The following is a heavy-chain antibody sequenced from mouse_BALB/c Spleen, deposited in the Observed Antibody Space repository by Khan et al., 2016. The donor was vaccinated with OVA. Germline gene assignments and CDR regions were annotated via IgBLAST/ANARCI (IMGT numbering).Heavy chain of an antibody. D-gene: IGHD3-1*01. CDR1: GYSITSGYF. Sequence: EVKLLESGPGLVKPSQSLSLTCSVTGYSITSGYFWNWIRQFPGNKLEWMGYIRYDGNSNYNPSLKNRISITREPSKNQFFLKLNSVTPEDTATYYCARGGSSDPAWFAYWGQGTLVTVSA. CDR2: IRYDGNS. V-gene: IGHV3-6*02. CDR3: ARGGSSDPAWFAY. J-gene: IGHJ3*01.